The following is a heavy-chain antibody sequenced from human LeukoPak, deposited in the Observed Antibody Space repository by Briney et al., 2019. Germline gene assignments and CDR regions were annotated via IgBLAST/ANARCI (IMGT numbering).Heavy chain of an antibody. J-gene: IGHJ4*02. CDR1: GFTFDDYA. V-gene: IGHV3-9*01. D-gene: IGHD3-22*01. Sequence: GGSLRLSCAASGFTFDDYAMHWVRQAPGKGLEWVSGISWNSGSIGYADSVKGRFTISRDNAKNSLYLQMNSLRAEDTALYYCAKEGPDSSGFIDYWGQGTLVTVSS. CDR2: ISWNSGSI. CDR3: AKEGPDSSGFIDY.